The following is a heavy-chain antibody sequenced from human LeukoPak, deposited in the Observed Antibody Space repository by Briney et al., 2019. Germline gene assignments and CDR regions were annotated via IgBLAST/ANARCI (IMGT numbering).Heavy chain of an antibody. J-gene: IGHJ4*02. Sequence: GGSLRLSCAASGFTFSSYAMHWVRQAPGKGLEWVAVISYDGSNKYYADSVKGRFTISRDNSKNTLYLQMNSLRAEDTAVYYCARDGDSSGSLDYWGQGTLVTVSS. CDR2: ISYDGSNK. D-gene: IGHD3-22*01. CDR1: GFTFSSYA. CDR3: ARDGDSSGSLDY. V-gene: IGHV3-30*04.